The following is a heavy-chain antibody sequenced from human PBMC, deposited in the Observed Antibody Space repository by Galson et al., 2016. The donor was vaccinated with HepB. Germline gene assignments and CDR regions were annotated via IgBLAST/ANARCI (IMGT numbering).Heavy chain of an antibody. CDR2: LYWDDDK. D-gene: IGHD4-17*01. V-gene: IGHV2-5*02. Sequence: PALVKPTQTLTLTCTFSGFSLSTAGVAVGWIRQPPGKALEWLALLYWDDDKRYSPSLQTRLTLANDTSKNQVVLTMTNMDPVDAATYYCAHTTVTKGFDYWGQGTLVTVSS. CDR1: GFSLSTAGVA. J-gene: IGHJ4*02. CDR3: AHTTVTKGFDY.